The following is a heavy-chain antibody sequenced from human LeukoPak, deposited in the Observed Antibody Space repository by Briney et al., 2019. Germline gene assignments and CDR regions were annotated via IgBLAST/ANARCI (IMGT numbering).Heavy chain of an antibody. CDR2: ISSSSSYI. V-gene: IGHV3-21*01. D-gene: IGHD5-12*01. CDR1: GLTFSIYS. J-gene: IGHJ4*02. CDR3: ARDRYGGYAFDY. Sequence: GGSLRLSCAASGLTFSIYSMNWVRQAPGKGLEWVSSISSSSSYIYYVDSVKGRFTISRDNAKNSLYLQMNSLRAVDTAVYYCARDRYGGYAFDYWGQGTLVTVSS.